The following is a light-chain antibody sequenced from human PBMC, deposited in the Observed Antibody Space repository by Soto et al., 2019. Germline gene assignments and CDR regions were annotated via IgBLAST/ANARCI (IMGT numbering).Light chain of an antibody. J-gene: IGKJ2*01. CDR3: QQRSNSHRT. CDR2: DAS. CDR1: QSISSN. Sequence: EIVLTQSPATLSLSPGERATLSCRASQSISSNLAWYQQKPGQAPRLVINDASNRAAGTTARFSGSGCGTDFKRTISRLEREYFAVYYCQQRSNSHRTFGQGTKLEIK. V-gene: IGKV3-11*01.